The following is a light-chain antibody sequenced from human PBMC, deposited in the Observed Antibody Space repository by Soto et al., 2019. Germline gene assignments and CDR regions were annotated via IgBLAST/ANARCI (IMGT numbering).Light chain of an antibody. CDR3: QQYTAYPRT. V-gene: IGKV1-17*01. CDR2: AAS. J-gene: IGKJ1*01. Sequence: DIQMTQSPSSLSASVGDRVTIICRASQDIRNDLGWYQQRPGKAPKRLIYAASTLQSGVSSRFSGSGYGTEFTLTISSLQPEYFAAYYCQQYTAYPRTFGQGTKV. CDR1: QDIRND.